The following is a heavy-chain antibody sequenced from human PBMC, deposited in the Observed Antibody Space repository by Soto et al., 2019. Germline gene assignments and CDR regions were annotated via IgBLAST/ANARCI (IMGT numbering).Heavy chain of an antibody. CDR2: ISAYNGNI. V-gene: IGHV1-18*01. CDR3: VRDRPHLSIIVEVPDY. D-gene: IGHD3-22*01. J-gene: IGHJ4*02. CDR1: GYTFTSYG. Sequence: QVQLVQSGAEVKRPGASVNVSCKASGYTFTSYGISWVRQAPGQGLEWMGWISAYNGNINYAQKFQGRVTMTTDTSTSTAYMELRSLRSDDTAVYYCVRDRPHLSIIVEVPDYWGQGTLVTVSS.